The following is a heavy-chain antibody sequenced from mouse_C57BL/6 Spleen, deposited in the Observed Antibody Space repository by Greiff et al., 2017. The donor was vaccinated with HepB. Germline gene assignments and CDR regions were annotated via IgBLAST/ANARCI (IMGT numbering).Heavy chain of an antibody. CDR1: GYTFTDYY. D-gene: IGHD1-1*01. V-gene: IGHV1-26*01. J-gene: IGHJ4*01. Sequence: EVQLQQSGPELVKPGASVKISCKASGYTFTDYYMNWVKQSHGKSLEWIGDINPNNGGTSYNQKFKGKATLTVDKSSSTAYMELRSLTSEDSAVYYCAEGYYEGYAMDYWGQGTSVTVSS. CDR3: AEGYYEGYAMDY. CDR2: INPNNGGT.